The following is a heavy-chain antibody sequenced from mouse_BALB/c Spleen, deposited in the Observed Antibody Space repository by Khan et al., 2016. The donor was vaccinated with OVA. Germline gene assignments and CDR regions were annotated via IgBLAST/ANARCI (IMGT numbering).Heavy chain of an antibody. J-gene: IGHJ2*01. V-gene: IGHV5-6-3*01. CDR3: ARRARTIN. D-gene: IGHD3-3*01. CDR1: GFTFSSYG. Sequence: EVQLVESGGGLVQPRGSLKLSCAASGFTFSSYGMSWVRQTPDKRLELVATINSNGGSTYYPDSVKGRFTISRDNAKNTLYLQMSSLKSEDTAMYYCARRARTINWGQGTTLTVSS. CDR2: INSNGGST.